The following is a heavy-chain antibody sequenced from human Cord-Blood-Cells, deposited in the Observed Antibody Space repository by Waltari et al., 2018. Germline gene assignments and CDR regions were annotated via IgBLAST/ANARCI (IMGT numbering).Heavy chain of an antibody. Sequence: QVQLQQWGAGLLKPSETLSLTCAVYGGSFSGYYWSWIRQPPGQGLEWIWEINHRGRTTYNRALKSRVTISVDTSKNQCSLKLSSVTAADTAVYYCARHPYYGSGSYYNYFDYWGQGTLVTVSS. CDR2: INHRGRT. CDR3: ARHPYYGSGSYYNYFDY. J-gene: IGHJ4*02. D-gene: IGHD3-10*01. CDR1: GGSFSGYY. V-gene: IGHV4-34*01.